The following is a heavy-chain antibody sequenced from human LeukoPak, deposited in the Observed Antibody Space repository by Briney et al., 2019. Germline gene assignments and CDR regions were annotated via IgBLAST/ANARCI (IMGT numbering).Heavy chain of an antibody. D-gene: IGHD6-13*01. V-gene: IGHV1-2*06. CDR3: ATWSSFCI. CDR2: INPNRGGT. CDR1: GYTFTGYY. Sequence: ASLKVSCKASGYTFTGYYMHSVRQAPGQMLEWMGRINPNRGGTNYAQKSQGRVTMTRDTSISTAYMELSRLRSDDTAVYYCATWSSFCIWGQGTMVTVSS. J-gene: IGHJ3*02.